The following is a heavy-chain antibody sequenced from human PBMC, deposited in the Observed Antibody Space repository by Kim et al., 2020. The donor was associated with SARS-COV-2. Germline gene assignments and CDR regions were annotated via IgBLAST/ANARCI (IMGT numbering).Heavy chain of an antibody. Sequence: GGSLRLSCAASGFTFDDYAMHWVRQAPGKGLDWVSGISWNSGSIGYADSVEGRFTISRDNAKNSLYLQMNSLRADDTALYYCVKDMSYYYDSSGSGCAFDFWGQGTMVTVSS. D-gene: IGHD3-22*01. CDR2: ISWNSGSI. J-gene: IGHJ3*01. CDR1: GFTFDDYA. V-gene: IGHV3-9*01. CDR3: VKDMSYYYDSSGSGCAFDF.